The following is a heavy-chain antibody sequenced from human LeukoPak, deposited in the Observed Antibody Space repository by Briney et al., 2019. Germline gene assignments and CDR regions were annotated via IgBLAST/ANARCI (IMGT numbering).Heavy chain of an antibody. Sequence: SETLSLTCTVSGGSISTYYWSWLRQPPRKGLEWIGYIYDSGSTNYNPSLKSRVTISEDTSKRQFSLNLRSVTAADTAVYYCARVVGRYCSSTSCYIDYWGQGTLVTVSS. CDR2: IYDSGST. CDR1: GGSISTYY. V-gene: IGHV4-59*01. J-gene: IGHJ4*02. CDR3: ARVVGRYCSSTSCYIDY. D-gene: IGHD2-2*01.